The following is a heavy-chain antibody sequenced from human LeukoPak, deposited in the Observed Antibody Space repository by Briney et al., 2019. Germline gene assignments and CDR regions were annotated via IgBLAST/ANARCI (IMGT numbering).Heavy chain of an antibody. CDR3: ARHKEVGDYYYFDY. J-gene: IGHJ4*02. V-gene: IGHV1-46*01. D-gene: IGHD2/OR15-2a*01. CDR2: INSSGGST. CDR1: GYTFTSYY. Sequence: GASVKVSCKASGYTFTSYYMHWVRQAPGQGLEWMGIINSSGGSTSYTQKFQGRVTMTRDTSTTTVYMELSSLRSQDTAVYYCARHKEVGDYYYFDYWGQGTLVTVSS.